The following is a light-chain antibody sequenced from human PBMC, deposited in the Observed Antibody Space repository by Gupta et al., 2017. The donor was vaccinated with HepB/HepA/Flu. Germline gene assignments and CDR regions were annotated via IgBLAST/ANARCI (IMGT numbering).Light chain of an antibody. J-gene: IGLJ2*01. V-gene: IGLV10-54*04. CDR1: SNNVGNQG. CDR3: SEWDSSLSVV. CDR2: RNN. Sequence: QAGLTQPPSVSKGLRQTATLTCTGNSNNVGNQGAAWLQQHQGHPPKLLSYRNNNRPAGISERFSASRSGNTASLTITGRQPEDEADYYCSEWDSSLSVVFGGGTKLTVL.